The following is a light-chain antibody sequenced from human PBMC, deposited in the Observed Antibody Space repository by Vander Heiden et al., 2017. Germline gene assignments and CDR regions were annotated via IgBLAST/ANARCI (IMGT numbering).Light chain of an antibody. CDR3: QQSDSTPYT. CDR1: QSISSY. J-gene: IGKJ2*01. CDR2: AAS. V-gene: IGKV1-39*01. Sequence: DIQMTQSPSSLSASVGDRVTITCRASQSISSYLNWYQQKPGKAPKLLIYAASSLQSGVPSRFSRSGSGTDFTLTISSLQPEDFATYYCQQSDSTPYTFGQGTKLEIK.